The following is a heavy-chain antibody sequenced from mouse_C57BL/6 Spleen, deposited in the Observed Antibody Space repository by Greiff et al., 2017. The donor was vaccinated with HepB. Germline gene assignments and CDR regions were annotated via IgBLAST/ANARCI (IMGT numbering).Heavy chain of an antibody. D-gene: IGHD2-1*01. CDR2: IYPGDGDT. CDR3: ARKYYGNYVDYAMDY. CDR1: GYAFSSSW. Sequence: VQRVESGPELVKPGASVKISCKASGYAFSSSWMNWVKQRPGKGLEWIGRIYPGDGDTNYNGKFKGKATLTADKSSSTAYMQLSSLTSEDSAVYFCARKYYGNYVDYAMDYWGQGTSVTVSS. J-gene: IGHJ4*01. V-gene: IGHV1-82*01.